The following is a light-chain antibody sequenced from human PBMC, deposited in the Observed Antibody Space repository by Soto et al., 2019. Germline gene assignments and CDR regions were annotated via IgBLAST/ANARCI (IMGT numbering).Light chain of an antibody. J-gene: IGKJ1*01. Sequence: DIQLTHSPSSLSAALGDAVTITWRASQTVSRYLNWYRQKSGTAPKLLIYAASTLHTGVPSRLSGRGSGTDFTLTINNLQREDFADYFCQQTYSNLWTFGQGTKVDI. CDR1: QTVSRY. CDR2: AAS. CDR3: QQTYSNLWT. V-gene: IGKV1-39*01.